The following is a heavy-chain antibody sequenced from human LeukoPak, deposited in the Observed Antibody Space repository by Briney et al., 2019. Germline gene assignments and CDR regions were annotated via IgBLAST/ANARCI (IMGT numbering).Heavy chain of an antibody. J-gene: IGHJ4*02. CDR1: GFTFSNFA. CDR2: ISGSGGNT. V-gene: IGHV3-23*01. CDR3: ANNFRHSGSYYGFDY. D-gene: IGHD1-26*01. Sequence: PGGSLRLSXAASGFTFSNFAMTWARQAPGKGLEWVSVISGSGGNTYYADSVKGRFTISRDNSKSTLYLQMSSLRAEDTAVYYCANNFRHSGSYYGFDYWGQGALVTVSS.